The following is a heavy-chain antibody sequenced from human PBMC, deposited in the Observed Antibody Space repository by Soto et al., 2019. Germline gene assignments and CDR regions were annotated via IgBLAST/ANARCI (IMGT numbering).Heavy chain of an antibody. D-gene: IGHD3-10*01. CDR2: IDNAGTDS. J-gene: IGHJ6*04. CDR3: ARGWFGPDV. CDR1: GFTLSGRS. V-gene: IGHV3-74*01. Sequence: EVQLVESGGGLVKPGGSLRLSCAASGFTLSGRSMHWVRQAPGKGLVWVSGIDNAGTDSTYADSVKGRFTSSRDNAKNMLDLQMNSRRVEDTAVYYCARGWFGPDVWGKGTTVTVSS.